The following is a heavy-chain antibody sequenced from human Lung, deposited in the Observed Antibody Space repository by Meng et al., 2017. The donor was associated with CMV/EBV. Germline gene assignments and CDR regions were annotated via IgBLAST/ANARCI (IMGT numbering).Heavy chain of an antibody. CDR3: TRDVSPRSSAYFAIYYFYALDV. J-gene: IGHJ6*02. CDR1: GSPLRSLS. V-gene: IGHV3-21*01. CDR2: ISNSGAYI. D-gene: IGHD2-21*01. Sequence: GESXKIPCAASGSPLRSLSMNWVRQAPGKGLEWVSSISNSGAYIYYADSVKGRFSISRDNAQNSPYLHMNSLRAEDTAVYYCTRDVSPRSSAYFAIYYFYALDVXGQGXAVTVSS.